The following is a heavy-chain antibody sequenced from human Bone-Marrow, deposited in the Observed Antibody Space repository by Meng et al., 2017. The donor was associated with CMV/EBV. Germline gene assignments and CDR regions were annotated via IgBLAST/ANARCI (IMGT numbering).Heavy chain of an antibody. V-gene: IGHV3-23*01. Sequence: GESLKISCAASGFTFSSYAMSWVRQAPGKGLEWVSAISGSGGSTYYADSVKGRFTISRDNSKNTLYLQMNSLRAEDTAVYYCAKDQARMGITGTWGEVWGQGTTVTVSS. CDR3: AKDQARMGITGTWGEV. CDR2: ISGSGGST. CDR1: GFTFSSYA. D-gene: IGHD1-7*01. J-gene: IGHJ6*02.